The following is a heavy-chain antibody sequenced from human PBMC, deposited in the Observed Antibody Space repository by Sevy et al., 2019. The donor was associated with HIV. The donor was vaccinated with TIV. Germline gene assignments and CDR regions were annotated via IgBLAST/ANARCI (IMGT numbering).Heavy chain of an antibody. Sequence: ASVKVSCKTSGYTFTRYYMHWVRQAPGQGLEWMGIINPTDATTRYAQKFQGRVTMTSDTSTSTVYMELSSLRSEDTAVYYCARDLSSGPYYFDYWGQGILVTVSS. V-gene: IGHV1-46*03. CDR1: GYTFTRYY. CDR2: INPTDATT. CDR3: ARDLSSGPYYFDY. D-gene: IGHD3-22*01. J-gene: IGHJ4*02.